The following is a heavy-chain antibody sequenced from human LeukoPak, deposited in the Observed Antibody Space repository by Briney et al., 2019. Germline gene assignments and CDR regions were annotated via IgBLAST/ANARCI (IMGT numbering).Heavy chain of an antibody. Sequence: PSETLSLTCTVSGGSISSYYWSWIRQPPGKGLEWIGYIYYSGTTNYNPSLKSRVTISVDTSKNQFSLKLSSVTAADTAVYYCARTTVTTTPISANNWFDPWGQGTLVTVSS. J-gene: IGHJ5*02. D-gene: IGHD4-11*01. CDR3: ARTTVTTTPISANNWFDP. CDR1: GGSISSYY. CDR2: IYYSGTT. V-gene: IGHV4-59*12.